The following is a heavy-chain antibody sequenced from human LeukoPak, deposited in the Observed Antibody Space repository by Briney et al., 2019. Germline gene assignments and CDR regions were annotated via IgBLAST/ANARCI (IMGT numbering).Heavy chain of an antibody. J-gene: IGHJ5*02. Sequence: ASVKVSCKASGYTFTGYYMHWVRQAPGQGLEGMGWINPNSGGTNYEQKFQGRVTMTRDTSISTAYMELSRLRSDDTAVYYCASSYRTTFIYWFDPWGQGTLVTVCS. V-gene: IGHV1-2*02. D-gene: IGHD1-1*01. CDR1: GYTFTGYY. CDR3: ASSYRTTFIYWFDP. CDR2: INPNSGGT.